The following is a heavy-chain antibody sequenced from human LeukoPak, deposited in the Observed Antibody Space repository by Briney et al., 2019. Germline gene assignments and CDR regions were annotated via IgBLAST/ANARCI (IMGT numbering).Heavy chain of an antibody. CDR3: AKDRRFLSNYYDSSGYLDY. Sequence: PRGSLRLSCAASGFTFSTYGMHWVRQAPGKGLEWVAFIRYDGSNKYYADSVKGRFTISSDNSKNTLYLQMNSLRPEDTAVYYCAKDRRFLSNYYDSSGYLDYWGQGTLVTVSS. D-gene: IGHD3-22*01. CDR1: GFTFSTYG. CDR2: IRYDGSNK. J-gene: IGHJ4*02. V-gene: IGHV3-30*02.